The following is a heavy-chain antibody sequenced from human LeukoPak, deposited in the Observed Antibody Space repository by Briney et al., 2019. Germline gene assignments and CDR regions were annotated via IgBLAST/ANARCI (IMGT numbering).Heavy chain of an antibody. J-gene: IGHJ5*02. CDR1: GGSISSYW. V-gene: IGHV3-74*01. CDR3: ARDTNWFAP. CDR2: INGAGTST. Sequence: GGSLRLSCAASGGSISSYWMHWVRHAPGKGLVWVSHINGAGTSTSYADSVKGRFTISRDNAKNTMYLHMSSLRAEDTAVYYCARDTNWFAPWGQGTLVTFSS.